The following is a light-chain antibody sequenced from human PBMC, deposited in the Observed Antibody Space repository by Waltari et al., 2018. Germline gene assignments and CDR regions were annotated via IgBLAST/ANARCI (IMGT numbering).Light chain of an antibody. Sequence: EIVLTQSPGTLSLSPGERATLSCRASQSVGSSYLAWYQQKPGQAPRLLIYDASSRATGVPDRFRGSGSGTDFTLTINRLEPEDFAVYYCQQYHSSPPTFGGGTKVEIK. CDR1: QSVGSSY. V-gene: IGKV3-20*01. J-gene: IGKJ4*01. CDR3: QQYHSSPPT. CDR2: DAS.